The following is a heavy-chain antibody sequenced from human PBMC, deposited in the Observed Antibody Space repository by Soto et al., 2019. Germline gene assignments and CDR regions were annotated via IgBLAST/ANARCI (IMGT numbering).Heavy chain of an antibody. D-gene: IGHD3-9*01. Sequence: ASVKVSCKASGYTFTGYYMHWVRQAPGQGLEWMGWINPNSGGTSYAQKFQGRVTMTRDTSISTAYMELSRLRSDDTAVYYCARYGGGVLRYFDWLPSDGMDVWGQGTTVTV. CDR2: INPNSGGT. J-gene: IGHJ6*02. V-gene: IGHV1-2*02. CDR1: GYTFTGYY. CDR3: ARYGGGVLRYFDWLPSDGMDV.